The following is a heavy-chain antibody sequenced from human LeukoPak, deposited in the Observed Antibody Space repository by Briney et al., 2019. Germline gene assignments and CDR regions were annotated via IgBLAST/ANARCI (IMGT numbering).Heavy chain of an antibody. V-gene: IGHV1-3*01. CDR2: IYPVTGDT. J-gene: IGHJ4*02. Sequence: ASVKVSRKTSRYSLITYVTHWVRQAPGERRERMGGIYPVTGDTQTLQNFQGRITVTRDTSAHTPYMEQSRRVSGDTAVYYCARRLKGSYSNPLDYWGQRTLCTVSS. D-gene: IGHD4-11*01. CDR3: ARRLKGSYSNPLDY. CDR1: RYSLITYV.